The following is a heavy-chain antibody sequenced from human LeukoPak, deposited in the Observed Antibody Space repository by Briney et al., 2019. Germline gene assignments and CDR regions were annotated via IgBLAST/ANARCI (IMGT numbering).Heavy chain of an antibody. Sequence: SETLSLTCTVSGGSISSSGYYWSRIRQPPGKGLEWIGYIYYSGSTYYNPSLKSRVTISVDTSKNQFSLKLSSVTAADTAVYYCAREGSLAAAGNWFDPWGQGTLVTVSS. CDR3: AREGSLAAAGNWFDP. D-gene: IGHD6-13*01. CDR2: IYYSGST. CDR1: GGSISSSGYY. V-gene: IGHV4-30-4*01. J-gene: IGHJ5*02.